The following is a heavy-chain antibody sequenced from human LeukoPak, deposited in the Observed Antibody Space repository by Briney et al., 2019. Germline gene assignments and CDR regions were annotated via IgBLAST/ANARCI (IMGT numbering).Heavy chain of an antibody. CDR1: GYTVTELS. CDR2: FDPEDGET. J-gene: IGHJ6*02. Sequence: ASVKVSCKVSGYTVTELSMHWVRQAAGKGLEWMGGFDPEDGETIYAQKFQGRVTMTEDTSTDTAYMELSSLRSEDTPVYSCATDTAMVSYSSYGMDVCGQPTTLTLSS. D-gene: IGHD5-18*01. V-gene: IGHV1-24*01. CDR3: ATDTAMVSYSSYGMDV.